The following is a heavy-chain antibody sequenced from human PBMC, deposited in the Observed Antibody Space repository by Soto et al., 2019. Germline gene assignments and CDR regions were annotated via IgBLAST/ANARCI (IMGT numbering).Heavy chain of an antibody. V-gene: IGHV4-30-4*01. CDR2: IYYSGNT. Sequence: HTGSVADGSSSSRCGRLRSIRQPPGKGLEWIGNIYYSGNTYYNPSLKSRLIISIDTSKNQFSLKVGSVTAADTAVYYCASSSLYGMGVWGQGTTVTVSS. J-gene: IGHJ6*02. CDR3: ASSSLYGMGV. CDR1: DGSSSSRCGR.